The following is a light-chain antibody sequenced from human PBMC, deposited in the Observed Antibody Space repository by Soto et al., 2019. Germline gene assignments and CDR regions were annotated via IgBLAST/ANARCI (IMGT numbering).Light chain of an antibody. J-gene: IGKJ1*01. Sequence: EIVMTQSPATLSVSPGERATLSCRASQSVSSNLAWYQQKPGQAPRLLIYGASTRATGIPARFSGSGSGAEFTLTISSLQSEDFAFYYCQEYNNWPQTFAQGPEVDI. CDR2: GAS. CDR3: QEYNNWPQT. V-gene: IGKV3-15*01. CDR1: QSVSSN.